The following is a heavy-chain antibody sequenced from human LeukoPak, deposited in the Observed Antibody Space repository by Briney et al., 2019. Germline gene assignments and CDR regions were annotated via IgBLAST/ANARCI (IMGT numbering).Heavy chain of an antibody. J-gene: IGHJ6*03. D-gene: IGHD6-19*01. V-gene: IGHV4-61*02. CDR1: GGSISSGSYY. CDR2: IYTSGST. Sequence: PSETLSLTCTVSGGSISSGSYYWSWIRQPAGKGLEWIGRIYTSGSTNYNPSLKSRVTISVDTSKNRFSLKLSSVTAADTAVYYCARHSSGSKPGLYYYYYMDVWGKGTTVTISS. CDR3: ARHSSGSKPGLYYYYYMDV.